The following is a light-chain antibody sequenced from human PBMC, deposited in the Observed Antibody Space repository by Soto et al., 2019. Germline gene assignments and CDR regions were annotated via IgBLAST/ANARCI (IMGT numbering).Light chain of an antibody. CDR2: DSS. CDR3: QHYDHLPLS. J-gene: IGKJ4*01. CDR1: QGINNY. V-gene: IGKV1-33*01. Sequence: DIQMTQSPSSLSASVGDRVTITCQASQGINNYLNWYQQKPGKAPELLIYDSSSLKTGVPSRFSGSASETDFTLTIRSLQPDDVATYYCQHYDHLPLSFGGGTKIEIK.